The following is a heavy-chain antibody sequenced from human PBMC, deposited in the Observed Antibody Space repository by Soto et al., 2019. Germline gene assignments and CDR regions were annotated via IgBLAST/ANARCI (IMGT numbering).Heavy chain of an antibody. CDR2: IYYSGTT. Sequence: SETLSLTCTVSCGSISSGGYYWYWIRQHPGKGLEWIGYIYYSGTTYYNPSLKSRVTISVDTSKNQFSLKLSSVTAADTAVYYCAASCVACGGFNYYLLDVWGQGTTVTVSS. D-gene: IGHD1-26*01. CDR3: AASCVACGGFNYYLLDV. CDR1: CGSISSGGYY. J-gene: IGHJ6*02. V-gene: IGHV4-31*03.